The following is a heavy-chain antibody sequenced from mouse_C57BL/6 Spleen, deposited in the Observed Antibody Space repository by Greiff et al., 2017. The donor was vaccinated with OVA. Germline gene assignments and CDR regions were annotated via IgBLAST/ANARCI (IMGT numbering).Heavy chain of an antibody. CDR1: GFTFSDYS. J-gene: IGHJ1*03. CDR2: INYDGSST. CDR3: ARDIYYGSDWYFDV. D-gene: IGHD1-1*01. Sequence: EVQLVESEGGLVPPGRSMKLSCTASGFTFSDYSMAWVRQVPEKGLEWVANINYDGSSTYYLDSLKSRFLISRDNAKNILYLQMSSLKSEDTATYYCARDIYYGSDWYFDVWGTGTTVTVSS. V-gene: IGHV5-16*01.